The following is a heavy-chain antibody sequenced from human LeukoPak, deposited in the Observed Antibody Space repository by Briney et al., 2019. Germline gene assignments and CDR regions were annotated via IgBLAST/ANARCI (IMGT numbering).Heavy chain of an antibody. V-gene: IGHV4-59*01. CDR2: IYSSGST. Sequence: SETLSLTCTVSGGSISSYYWSWIRQPPGKGLEWIGYIYSSGSTNYNPSLKSRVTISEDTSKNQFSLKLTSVTAADTAVYYCARAYYYGSGSYGLDYWGQGTLVTVSS. J-gene: IGHJ4*02. CDR3: ARAYYYGSGSYGLDY. D-gene: IGHD3-10*01. CDR1: GGSISSYY.